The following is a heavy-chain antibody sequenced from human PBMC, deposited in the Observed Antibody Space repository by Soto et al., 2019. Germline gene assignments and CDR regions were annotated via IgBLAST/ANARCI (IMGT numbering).Heavy chain of an antibody. Sequence: TSETLSLTCTVSGGSISSGGYYWSWLRQHPGKGLEWIGYIFDSGTTYYNPSLKSRVTISVDPSKSQFSLRLTSVTATDTAVYYCASQASGWYPDYWGQGTLVTVSS. CDR3: ASQASGWYPDY. J-gene: IGHJ4*02. V-gene: IGHV4-31*03. CDR2: IFDSGTT. CDR1: GGSISSGGYY. D-gene: IGHD6-19*01.